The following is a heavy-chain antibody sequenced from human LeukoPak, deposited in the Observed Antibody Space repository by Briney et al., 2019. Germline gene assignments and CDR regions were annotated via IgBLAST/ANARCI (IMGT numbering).Heavy chain of an antibody. D-gene: IGHD4-11*01. CDR2: ISSGGSTT. CDR3: ARGVTYYYYMDV. CDR1: GFTFSDYY. Sequence: GGSLRLSCAASGFTFSDYYMSWIRQAPGKGLEWVSYISSGGSTTYYADSVKGRFTISRDNAQKSVYLQMNSLRVEDTAVYYCARGVTYYYYMDVWGKGTTVTVSS. V-gene: IGHV3-11*01. J-gene: IGHJ6*03.